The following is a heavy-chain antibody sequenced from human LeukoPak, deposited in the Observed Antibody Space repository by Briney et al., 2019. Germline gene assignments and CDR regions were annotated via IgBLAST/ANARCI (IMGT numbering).Heavy chain of an antibody. J-gene: IGHJ4*02. D-gene: IGHD6-13*01. Sequence: SETLSLTCTVSGGSISSSSYYWGWIRQPPGKGVEWIGSIYYSGSTYYNPSLKSRVTISVDTSKNQCSLKLSSVTDADTAVYYCAKISAAAGTESWHWGQGTLVTVSS. CDR2: IYYSGST. CDR1: GGSISSSSYY. V-gene: IGHV4-39*01. CDR3: AKISAAAGTESWH.